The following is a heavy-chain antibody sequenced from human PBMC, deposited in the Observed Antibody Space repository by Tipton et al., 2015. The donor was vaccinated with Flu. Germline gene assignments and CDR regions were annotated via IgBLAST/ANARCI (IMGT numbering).Heavy chain of an antibody. CDR3: ARSSIYWENYDY. CDR2: IRTSSDTV. CDR1: GFTFSTYS. Sequence: SLRLSCAASGFTFSTYSMNWVRQAPGRGLEWLSYIRTSSDTVYYADSVKGRFTISRDNAKNSLYLQMNSLRAEDTGLYYCARSSIYWENYDYWGQGILVTVSS. J-gene: IGHJ4*02. V-gene: IGHV3-48*04. D-gene: IGHD1-26*01.